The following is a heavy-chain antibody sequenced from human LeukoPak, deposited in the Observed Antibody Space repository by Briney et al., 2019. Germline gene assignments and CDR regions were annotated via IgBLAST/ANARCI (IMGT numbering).Heavy chain of an antibody. CDR2: INKDGSST. D-gene: IGHD3-10*01. J-gene: IGHJ4*02. CDR1: GYTFSRYW. Sequence: PGGSLRLSCAASGYTFSRYWMHWVRQGPGKGLVWVSRINKDGSSTSYAESVRGRFTISRDNAKNTLYLQMNSLRAEDAAVYYCTTDTFGARDSWGQGTLVTVSS. CDR3: TTDTFGARDS. V-gene: IGHV3-74*01.